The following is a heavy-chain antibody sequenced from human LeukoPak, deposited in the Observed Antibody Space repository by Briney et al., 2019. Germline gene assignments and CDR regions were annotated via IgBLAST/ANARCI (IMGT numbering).Heavy chain of an antibody. J-gene: IGHJ4*02. Sequence: GGSLRLSCAASGFAFSNYAMSWVRQAPGRGLEWVSAISGSSGLTYYADSVKGRFTISRDNSKNTLFLQMNSLRAEDTAVYYCARRGESTSYGDYRFDYWGQGTLVTVSS. CDR3: ARRGESTSYGDYRFDY. CDR1: GFAFSNYA. CDR2: ISGSSGLT. D-gene: IGHD4-17*01. V-gene: IGHV3-23*01.